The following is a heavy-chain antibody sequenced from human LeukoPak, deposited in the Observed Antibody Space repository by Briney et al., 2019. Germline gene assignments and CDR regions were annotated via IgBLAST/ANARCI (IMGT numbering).Heavy chain of an antibody. Sequence: GGSLRLFCAASGFTFSSYSMSWVRQAPGKGLEWVSYISSSSSTIYYADSVKGRFTISRDNAKNSLYLQMNSLRAEDTAVYYCARRGDYAGGLGYYGMDVWGQGTTVTVSS. J-gene: IGHJ6*02. CDR1: GFTFSSYS. CDR2: ISSSSSTI. V-gene: IGHV3-48*01. CDR3: ARRGDYAGGLGYYGMDV. D-gene: IGHD4-17*01.